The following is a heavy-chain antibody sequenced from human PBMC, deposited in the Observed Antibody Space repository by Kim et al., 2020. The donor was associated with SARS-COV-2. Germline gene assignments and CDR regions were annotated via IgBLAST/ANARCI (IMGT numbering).Heavy chain of an antibody. V-gene: IGHV3-30*02. CDR3: AKVFSGYKNYYYYGLDV. D-gene: IGHD5-12*01. J-gene: IGHJ6*02. Sequence: VKGRFTISRYNSKNPLYLQMNSLRAEDTAVYYCAKVFSGYKNYYYYGLDVWGQGTTVTVSS.